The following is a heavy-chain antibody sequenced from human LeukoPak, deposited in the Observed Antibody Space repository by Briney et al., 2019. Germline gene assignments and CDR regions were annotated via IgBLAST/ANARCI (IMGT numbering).Heavy chain of an antibody. Sequence: ASVKVSCKASGYTFTSYGISWVRQAPGQGLEWMGWISAYNGNTNYAQKLQGRVTMTTDTSTSTAYMELRSLRSDDTAVYYWARVGIAVAGVNWFDPWGQGTLVTVSS. J-gene: IGHJ5*02. CDR3: ARVGIAVAGVNWFDP. CDR1: GYTFTSYG. CDR2: ISAYNGNT. V-gene: IGHV1-18*01. D-gene: IGHD6-19*01.